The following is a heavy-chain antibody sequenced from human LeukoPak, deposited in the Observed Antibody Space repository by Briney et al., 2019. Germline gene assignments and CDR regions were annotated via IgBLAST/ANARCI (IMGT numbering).Heavy chain of an antibody. CDR1: GFTFSSYW. Sequence: GGSLRLYCAASGFTFSSYWMHWVRQAPGKGLVWVSRINSDGSSTSYADSVKGRFTISRDNAKNTLYLQMNRLRAEDTAVYYCARALCGGDCYKNPYYFDYWGQGTLVTVSS. V-gene: IGHV3-74*01. CDR3: ARALCGGDCYKNPYYFDY. D-gene: IGHD2-21*01. CDR2: INSDGSST. J-gene: IGHJ4*02.